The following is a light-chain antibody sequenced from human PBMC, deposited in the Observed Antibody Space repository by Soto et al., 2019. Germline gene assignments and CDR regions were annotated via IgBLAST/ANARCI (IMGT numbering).Light chain of an antibody. CDR2: QVT. CDR1: SNDLAIYNY. V-gene: IGLV2-14*01. J-gene: IGLJ1*01. Sequence: QSVLTQPASVSGSPGQSITISCTGTSNDLAIYNYVSWYQQQPGKAPKLMIYQVTNRPSGVSNRFSGSRSGNTASLTISGLQAEDEADYYCSSYTDSSNDVFGTGTKLTVL. CDR3: SSYTDSSNDV.